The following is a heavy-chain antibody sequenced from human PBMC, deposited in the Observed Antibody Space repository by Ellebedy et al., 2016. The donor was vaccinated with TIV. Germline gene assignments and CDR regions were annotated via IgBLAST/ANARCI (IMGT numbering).Heavy chain of an antibody. CDR3: ARMTSRGFSTPAY. CDR2: IYYSGST. Sequence: SETLSLTXTVSGGSFSSDYWGWVRQPPGKGLEWIGYIYYSGSTDYNPSLKSRVTISADTSKNQMSLKVTSVTAADTAIYYCARMTSRGFSTPAYWGRGILVTVSS. J-gene: IGHJ4*02. D-gene: IGHD5-12*01. CDR1: GGSFSSDY. V-gene: IGHV4-59*08.